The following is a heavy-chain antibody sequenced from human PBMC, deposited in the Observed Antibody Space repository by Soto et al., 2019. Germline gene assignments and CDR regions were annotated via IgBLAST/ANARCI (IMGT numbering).Heavy chain of an antibody. CDR1: GGTFSSYA. J-gene: IGHJ6*02. CDR2: IIPIFGTA. CDR3: ARRGITIFGVVDYYYYYGMDV. Sequence: PSVKVSCKASGGTFSSYAISWVRQAPGQGLEWMGGIIPIFGTANYAQKFQGRVTITADESTSTAYMELSSLRSEDTAVYYCARRGITIFGVVDYYYYYGMDVWGQGTTVTVSS. D-gene: IGHD3-3*01. V-gene: IGHV1-69*13.